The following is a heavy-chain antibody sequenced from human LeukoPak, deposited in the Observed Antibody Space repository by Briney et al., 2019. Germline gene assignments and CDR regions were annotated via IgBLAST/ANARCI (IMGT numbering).Heavy chain of an antibody. CDR2: ISYDGSNK. V-gene: IGHV3-30*18. CDR3: AKDILITMIVARGFDY. CDR1: GFTFSSYG. D-gene: IGHD3-22*01. J-gene: IGHJ4*02. Sequence: PGGSLRLSCAASGFTFSSYGMHWVRQAPGKGLEWVAVISYDGSNKYYADSVKGRFTISRDNSKNTLYLQMNSLRAEDTAVYYCAKDILITMIVARGFDYWGQGTLVTVSS.